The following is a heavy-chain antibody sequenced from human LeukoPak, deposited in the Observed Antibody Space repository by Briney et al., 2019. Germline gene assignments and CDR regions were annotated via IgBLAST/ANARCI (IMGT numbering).Heavy chain of an antibody. J-gene: IGHJ4*02. CDR1: GYTFTSYY. D-gene: IGHD6-19*01. CDR2: INPSGGST. Sequence: ASVKVSCKASGYTFTSYYMPWVRQAPGQGLEWMGIINPSGGSTSYAQKFQGRVTMTRDTSTSTVYMELSSLRSEDTAVYYCARAYSTGWYGYWGQGTLVTVSS. CDR3: ARAYSTGWYGY. V-gene: IGHV1-46*01.